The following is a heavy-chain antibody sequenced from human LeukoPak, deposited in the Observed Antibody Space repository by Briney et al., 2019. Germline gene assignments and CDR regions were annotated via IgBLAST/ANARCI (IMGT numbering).Heavy chain of an antibody. V-gene: IGHV4-34*01. CDR3: ARLFSFGVITNYYYYYYMDV. J-gene: IGHJ6*03. D-gene: IGHD3-22*01. Sequence: SETLSLTCAVCGGSFSGYYWSWIRQPPGKGLEWIGEINHSGSTNYNPSLKSRVTISVDTSKNQFSLKLSSVTAADTAVYYCARLFSFGVITNYYYYYYMDVWGKGTTVTVSS. CDR2: INHSGST. CDR1: GGSFSGYY.